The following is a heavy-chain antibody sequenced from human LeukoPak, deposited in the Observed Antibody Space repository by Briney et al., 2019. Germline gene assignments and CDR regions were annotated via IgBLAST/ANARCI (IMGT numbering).Heavy chain of an antibody. Sequence: SETLSLTCTVSGGSTSSYYWSWIRQPAGKGLEWIGRIYTSGSTNYNPSLKSRVTMSVDTSKNQFSLKLSSVTAADTAVYYCARQGYDFWSGTSGWWFDPWGQGTLVTVSS. CDR1: GGSTSSYY. CDR2: IYTSGST. D-gene: IGHD3-3*01. J-gene: IGHJ5*02. V-gene: IGHV4-4*07. CDR3: ARQGYDFWSGTSGWWFDP.